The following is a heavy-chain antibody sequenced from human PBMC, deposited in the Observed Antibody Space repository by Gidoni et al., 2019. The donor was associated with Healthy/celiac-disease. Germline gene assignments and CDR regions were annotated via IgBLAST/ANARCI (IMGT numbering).Heavy chain of an antibody. CDR2: INHSGST. CDR3: ARGRRDGYSN. Sequence: QVQLQQWGAGLLKPSETLSLTCAVYGGSFSGYYWSWIRQPPGKGLEWIGEINHSGSTNYNPSLKSRVTISVDTSKNQFSLKLSSVTAADTAVYYCARGRRDGYSNWGQGTLVTVSS. D-gene: IGHD5-18*01. CDR1: GGSFSGYY. V-gene: IGHV4-34*01. J-gene: IGHJ4*02.